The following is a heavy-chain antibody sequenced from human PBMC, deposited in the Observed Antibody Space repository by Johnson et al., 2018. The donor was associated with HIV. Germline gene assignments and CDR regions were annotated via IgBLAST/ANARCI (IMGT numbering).Heavy chain of an antibody. CDR2: IRYDVTKK. V-gene: IGHV3-30*02. D-gene: IGHD3-10*01. CDR1: GLTFSSYG. J-gene: IGHJ3*01. CDR3: ARDAYYGSGSYSQRNTFDV. Sequence: QVQLVESGGGVVQPGGSLRLSCAASGLTFSSYGMHWVRQAPGKGLEWVAFIRYDVTKKYYADSVKCRFTISRDNFKNRLYLQMDSLRPEDTAVYYCARDAYYGSGSYSQRNTFDVWGQGTMVAVSS.